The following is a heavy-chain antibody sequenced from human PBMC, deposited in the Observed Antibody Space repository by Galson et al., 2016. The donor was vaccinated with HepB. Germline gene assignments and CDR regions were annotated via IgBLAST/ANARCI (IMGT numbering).Heavy chain of an antibody. V-gene: IGHV4-59*08. CDR1: GGSLSRYY. J-gene: IGHJ4*02. Sequence: SETLSLTCTVSGGSLSRYYWTWIRQAPGKGLEWLGYLYYSGHTNYNPPLKSRVTFSLGTTKTHFSLKLRSVTAADTAGYYCARRSEDVFGSGSLDYWGQGKLVTVS. CDR3: ARRSEDVFGSGSLDY. CDR2: LYYSGHT. D-gene: IGHD3-3*01.